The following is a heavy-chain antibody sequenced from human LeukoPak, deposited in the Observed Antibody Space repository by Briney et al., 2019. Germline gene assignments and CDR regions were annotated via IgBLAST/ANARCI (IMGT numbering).Heavy chain of an antibody. J-gene: IGHJ4*02. Sequence: GGSLRLSCVASGFTFRIYGMAWVRQAPGKGLEWVSALSDSGDSTFYAERVRGRFTISRDNAKNTLYLQMNSLRAEDTAVYYCARHPDGSLSLDYWGQGTLVTVSS. D-gene: IGHD1-26*01. V-gene: IGHV3-23*01. CDR1: GFTFRIYG. CDR2: LSDSGDST. CDR3: ARHPDGSLSLDY.